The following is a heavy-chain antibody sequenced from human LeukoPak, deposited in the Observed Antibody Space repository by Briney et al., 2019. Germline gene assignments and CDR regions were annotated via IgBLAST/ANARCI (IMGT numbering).Heavy chain of an antibody. D-gene: IGHD1-26*01. CDR3: ARVSLGATPPVY. Sequence: VGSLRLSCAASGFTFSDYYMSWIRQAPGQGLEGVSYISSSGSTIYYADSVKGRFTISRDNAKNSLYLQMNSLRAEDTAVYYCARVSLGATPPVYWGQGTLVTVSS. V-gene: IGHV3-11*01. CDR2: ISSSGSTI. J-gene: IGHJ4*02. CDR1: GFTFSDYY.